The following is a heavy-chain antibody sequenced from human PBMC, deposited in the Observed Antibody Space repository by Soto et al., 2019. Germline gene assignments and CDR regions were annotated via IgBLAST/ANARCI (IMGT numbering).Heavy chain of an antibody. CDR3: TTGSGYYDPYGMDV. D-gene: IGHD3-9*01. V-gene: IGHV3-15*01. Sequence: GSLRLSCAASGFTFGDAWMSWVRQAPGKGLEWIGRIKRETDDWTTDYTAPMKGRFTISRDDSKNTLFLQMNSLKTDDTAVYYCTTGSGYYDPYGMDVWGQGTRVTVSS. CDR2: IKRETDDWTT. CDR1: GFTFGDAW. J-gene: IGHJ6*02.